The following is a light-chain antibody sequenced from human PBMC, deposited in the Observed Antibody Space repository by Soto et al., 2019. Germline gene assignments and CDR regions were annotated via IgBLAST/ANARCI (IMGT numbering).Light chain of an antibody. CDR2: DAS. J-gene: IGKJ1*01. CDR3: LQYNSGWT. V-gene: IGKV1-5*01. CDR1: QTISGW. Sequence: DIQMTQSPSTLSASVGDTVTITCRASQTISGWLAWYQQRPGKAPNLLIFDASTLESGVPSRFSGSGSGTTFTLTISSLQSDDFATYYCLQYNSGWTFGQGTKVDIK.